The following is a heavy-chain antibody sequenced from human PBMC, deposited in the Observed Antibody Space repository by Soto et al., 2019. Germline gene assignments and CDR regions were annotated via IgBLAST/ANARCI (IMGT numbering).Heavy chain of an antibody. CDR2: ILYDGSNK. CDR3: AKGYSDAFDI. J-gene: IGHJ3*02. V-gene: IGHV3-30*18. D-gene: IGHD5-18*01. CDR1: GFTFSSYG. Sequence: QVQLVESGGCVVQPGKSLRLSCAASGFTFSSYGMHWVRQAPGKGLEWVAVILYDGSNKYYADSVKGRFTISRDNSKNTVYLQMNTLRAEDTAVYYCAKGYSDAFDIWGQGTMVTVSS.